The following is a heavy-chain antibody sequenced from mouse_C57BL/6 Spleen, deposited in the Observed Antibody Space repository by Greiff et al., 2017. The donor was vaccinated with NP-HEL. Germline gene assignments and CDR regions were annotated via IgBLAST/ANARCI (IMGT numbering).Heavy chain of an antibody. Sequence: QVHVKQSGAELARPGASVKLSCKASGYTFTSYGISWVKQRTGQGLEWIGEIYPRSGNTYYNEKFKGKATLTADKSSSTAYMELRSLTSEDSAVYFCARGQDYYGSSWGFAYWGQGTLVTVSA. CDR3: ARGQDYYGSSWGFAY. J-gene: IGHJ3*01. CDR2: IYPRSGNT. D-gene: IGHD1-1*01. CDR1: GYTFTSYG. V-gene: IGHV1-81*01.